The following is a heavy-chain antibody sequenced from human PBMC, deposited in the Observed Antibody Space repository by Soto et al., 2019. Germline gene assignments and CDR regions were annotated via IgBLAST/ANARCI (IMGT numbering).Heavy chain of an antibody. J-gene: IGHJ4*02. CDR1: GGTFSSYA. CDR2: IIPIFGTA. CDR3: VRDDVGLGIDY. V-gene: IGHV1-69*13. Sequence: ASVKLSCKASGGTFSSYAISWVRQAPGQGLEWMGGIIPIFGTANYAQKFQGRVTITADESTSTAYMELNSLRAEDTAVYYCVRDDVGLGIDYWGLGTLVTVSS. D-gene: IGHD1-26*01.